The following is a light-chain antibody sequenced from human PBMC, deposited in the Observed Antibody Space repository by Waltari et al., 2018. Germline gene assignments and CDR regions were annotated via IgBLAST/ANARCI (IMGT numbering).Light chain of an antibody. V-gene: IGKV4-1*01. Sequence: DIVMTQSPDSLTVSLGERATINCKSSQTILYSSSNKNYLAWYQQKPRQPPKLLIYWASTRESWVPDRFSGTGSGTDFTLTISRLQAEDVAVYYCQQYFKTPLTFGGGTKVEIK. J-gene: IGKJ4*01. CDR1: QTILYSSSNKNY. CDR3: QQYFKTPLT. CDR2: WAS.